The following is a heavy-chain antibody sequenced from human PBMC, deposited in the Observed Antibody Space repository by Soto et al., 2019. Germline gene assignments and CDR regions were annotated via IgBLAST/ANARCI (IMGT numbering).Heavy chain of an antibody. D-gene: IGHD1-26*01. V-gene: IGHV3-7*03. CDR1: GFTFSSYW. J-gene: IGHJ4*02. Sequence: GGSLRLSCVGSGFTFSSYWMSWVRQAPGKGLEWVANIKQDGSEKYYVDSVKGRFTISRDNAKNSLYLQMNSLRVDDAAVYYCASETSSGTSDYWGQGTLVTVSS. CDR2: IKQDGSEK. CDR3: ASETSSGTSDY.